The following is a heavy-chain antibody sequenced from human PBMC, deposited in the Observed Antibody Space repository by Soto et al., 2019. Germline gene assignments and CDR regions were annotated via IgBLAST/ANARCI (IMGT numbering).Heavy chain of an antibody. J-gene: IGHJ3*02. CDR2: IRSKAYGGTT. V-gene: IGHV3-49*04. Sequence: LRLSCTASGFTFGDYAMSWVRQAPGKGLEWVGFIRSKAYGGTTEYAASVKGRFTISRDDSKSIAYLQMNSLKTEDTAVYYCTRAWHIVVVTAIHDAFDIWGQGTMVTVSS. D-gene: IGHD2-21*02. CDR1: GFTFGDYA. CDR3: TRAWHIVVVTAIHDAFDI.